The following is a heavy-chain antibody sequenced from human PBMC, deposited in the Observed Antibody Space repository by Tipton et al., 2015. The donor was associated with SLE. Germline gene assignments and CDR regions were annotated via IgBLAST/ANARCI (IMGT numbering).Heavy chain of an antibody. CDR3: TNDDGDAFEI. CDR1: GATLRSSTDW. D-gene: IGHD1-1*01. Sequence: TLSLTCTVSGATLRSSTDWWGWIHQPPGKGLEWIGIIYNSGSTYYNPALTSRVTISVDTSKNQFSVTLTSVTDADTAVYYCTNDDGDAFEIWGQGTMVTVSS. V-gene: IGHV4-39*03. J-gene: IGHJ3*02. CDR2: IYNSGST.